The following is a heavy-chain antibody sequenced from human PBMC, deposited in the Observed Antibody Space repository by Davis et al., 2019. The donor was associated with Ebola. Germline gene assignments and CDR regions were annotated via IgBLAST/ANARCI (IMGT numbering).Heavy chain of an antibody. CDR1: GGSISTYY. CDR2: IYFSGGT. D-gene: IGHD5-18*01. Sequence: GSLRLSCTVSGGSISTYYWSWIRQPPGKGLEFIGSIYFSGGTHYNPSLRSRVTMSVDTSQRHFSLKLTSVTAADTAIYYCATERRGYSYGYGLFDDWGQGTLVSVSS. J-gene: IGHJ4*02. V-gene: IGHV4-59*01. CDR3: ATERRGYSYGYGLFDD.